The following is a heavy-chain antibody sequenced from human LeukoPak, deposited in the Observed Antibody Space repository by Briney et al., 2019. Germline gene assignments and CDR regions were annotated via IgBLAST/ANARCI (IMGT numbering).Heavy chain of an antibody. V-gene: IGHV4-38-2*02. CDR2: IYHSGST. CDR1: GYSISSGYY. J-gene: IGHJ4*02. Sequence: SETLSLTCAVSGYSISSGYYWGWIRQPPGKGQEWIGSIYHSGSTYYNPSLKSRVTISVDTSKNQFSLKLSSVTAADTAVYYCAREGSGYDSPYYFDYWGQGTLVTVSS. CDR3: AREGSGYDSPYYFDY. D-gene: IGHD5-12*01.